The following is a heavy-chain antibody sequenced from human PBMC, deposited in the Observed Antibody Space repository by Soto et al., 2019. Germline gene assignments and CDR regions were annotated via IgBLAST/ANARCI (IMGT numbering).Heavy chain of an antibody. CDR3: AREVGATLNWFDP. V-gene: IGHV1-69*13. Sequence: RASVKVSCKASGGTFSSYAISWVRQAPGQGLEWMGGIIPIFGTANYAQKFQGRVTITADESTSTAYMELSSLRSEDTAVYYCAREVGATLNWFDPWGQGTLVTV. J-gene: IGHJ5*02. CDR2: IIPIFGTA. D-gene: IGHD1-26*01. CDR1: GGTFSSYA.